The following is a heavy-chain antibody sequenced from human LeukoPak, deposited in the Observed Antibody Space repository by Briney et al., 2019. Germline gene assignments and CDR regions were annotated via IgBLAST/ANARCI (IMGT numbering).Heavy chain of an antibody. J-gene: IGHJ4*02. CDR3: ARRKVFSLVRGVAPRYFDY. CDR1: GGSFSGYY. V-gene: IGHV4-34*01. Sequence: SETLSLTCAVYGGSFSGYYWSWIRQPPGKGLEWIGEINHSGSTNYNPSLKSRVTISVDTSKNQFSLKLSSVTAADTAVYYCARRKVFSLVRGVAPRYFDYWGQGTLVTVSS. CDR2: INHSGST. D-gene: IGHD3-10*01.